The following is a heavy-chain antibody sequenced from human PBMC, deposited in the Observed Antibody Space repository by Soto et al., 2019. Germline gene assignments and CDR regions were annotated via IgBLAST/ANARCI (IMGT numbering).Heavy chain of an antibody. J-gene: IGHJ4*02. CDR2: IIPILGIA. V-gene: IGHV1-69*02. CDR1: GGTFSSYT. Sequence: QVQLVQSGAEVKKPGSSVKVSCKASGGTFSSYTISWVRQAPGQGLEWMGRIIPILGIANYAQKFQGRVTITADKSTRTAYMELSSLRSEDTAVYYCASPDADWGYPIDYWGQGTLVTVSS. CDR3: ASPDADWGYPIDY. D-gene: IGHD3-16*01.